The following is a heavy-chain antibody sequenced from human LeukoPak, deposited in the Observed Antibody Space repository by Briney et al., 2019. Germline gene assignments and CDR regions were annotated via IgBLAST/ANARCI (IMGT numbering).Heavy chain of an antibody. CDR3: ARSAGDYSSSWHGDY. J-gene: IGHJ4*02. Sequence: ASVKVSCEASGYTFTGYYMHWVRQAPGQGLEWMGWINPNSGGTNYAQKFQGRVTMTRDTSISTAYMELSRLRSDDTAVYYCARSAGDYSSSWHGDYWGQGTLVTVSS. CDR2: INPNSGGT. CDR1: GYTFTGYY. D-gene: IGHD6-13*01. V-gene: IGHV1-2*02.